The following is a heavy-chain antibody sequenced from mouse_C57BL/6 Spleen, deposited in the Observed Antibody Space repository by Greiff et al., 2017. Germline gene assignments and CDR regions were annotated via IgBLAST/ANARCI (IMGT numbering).Heavy chain of an antibody. CDR2: IHPNSGST. CDR1: GYTFTSYW. V-gene: IGHV1-64*01. CDR3: ARSITTVVAWDY. J-gene: IGHJ2*01. Sequence: QVQLQQPGAELVKPGASVKLSCKASGYTFTSYWMHWVKQRPGQGLEWIGMIHPNSGSTNYNEKFKSKATLTVDKSSSTAYMQLSSLTSEDSAVYYCARSITTVVAWDYWGQGTTRTVSS. D-gene: IGHD1-1*01.